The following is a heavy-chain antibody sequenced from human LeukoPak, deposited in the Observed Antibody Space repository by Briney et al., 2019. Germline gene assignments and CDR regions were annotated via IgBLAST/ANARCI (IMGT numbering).Heavy chain of an antibody. V-gene: IGHV4-39*07. CDR3: ARRVRSADHRCDY. D-gene: IGHD1-14*01. J-gene: IGHJ4*02. Sequence: PSETLSLTCTVSGGSINTASYYWGWIRQSPEKGLAWIGSIYSNGKTYYNPSLKSRVTISVDTSKNQFSLQVTSVTAADTAVYYCARRVRSADHRCDYWGQGTLVTVSS. CDR2: IYSNGKT. CDR1: GGSINTASYY.